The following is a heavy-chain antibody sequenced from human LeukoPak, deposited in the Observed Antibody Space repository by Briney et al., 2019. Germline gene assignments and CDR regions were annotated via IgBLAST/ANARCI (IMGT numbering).Heavy chain of an antibody. V-gene: IGHV3-7*01. CDR2: IKEDGTEQ. D-gene: IGHD3-10*01. Sequence: GSLRLSCAVSGFIFSRHSMSWIRQAPGKGLEWVAKIKEDGTEQYYVDSVKGRFTISRDNAKNTVYLQMTTLRAEDTALYYCVRESGDYGSADMPGYYYYMDVWAKGTTVIVSS. CDR1: GFIFSRHS. J-gene: IGHJ6*03. CDR3: VRESGDYGSADMPGYYYYMDV.